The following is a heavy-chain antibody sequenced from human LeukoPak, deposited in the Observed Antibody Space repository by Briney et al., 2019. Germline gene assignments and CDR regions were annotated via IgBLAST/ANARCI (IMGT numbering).Heavy chain of an antibody. CDR3: ARVIGSYGDSAY. D-gene: IGHD3-16*01. V-gene: IGHV3-48*04. CDR1: GFNFRSYS. Sequence: GGSLRLSCAASGFNFRSYSMNWVRQAPGKGLEWLSYISSTSSAIYYADSLKGRFTISRDNAKNSLYLQMDSLRAEDTAVYYCARVIGSYGDSAYWGQGTLVTVYS. CDR2: ISSTSSAI. J-gene: IGHJ4*02.